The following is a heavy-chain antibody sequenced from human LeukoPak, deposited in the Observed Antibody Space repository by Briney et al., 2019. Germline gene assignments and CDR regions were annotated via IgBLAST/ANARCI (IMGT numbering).Heavy chain of an antibody. D-gene: IGHD2-2*01. J-gene: IGHJ5*02. V-gene: IGHV1-2*02. Sequence: ASVKVSCKASGYTSTGYYMHWVRQAPGQGLEWMGWINPNSGGTNYAQKFQGRVTMTRDTSISTAYMELSRLRSDDTAVYYCARARRFYCSSTSCYGVDPWGQGTLVTVSS. CDR3: ARARRFYCSSTSCYGVDP. CDR2: INPNSGGT. CDR1: GYTSTGYY.